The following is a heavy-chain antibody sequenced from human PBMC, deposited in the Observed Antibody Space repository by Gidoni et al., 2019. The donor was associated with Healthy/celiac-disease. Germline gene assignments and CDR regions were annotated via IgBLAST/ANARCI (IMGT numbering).Heavy chain of an antibody. CDR3: ARYSSGSGWYKGAFDI. J-gene: IGHJ3*02. CDR1: GYSITSHW. V-gene: IGHV5-51*01. CDR2: NYPCYSDT. Sequence: EVQLVQSGAEGKKRGESLTISGKGSGYSITSHWNGWVLQMPGKGLEWRGINYPCYSDTSYSPSFQVQVTISADKSISTAYLQWSSLKASDTAMYYCARYSSGSGWYKGAFDIWGQGTMVTVSS. D-gene: IGHD6-19*01.